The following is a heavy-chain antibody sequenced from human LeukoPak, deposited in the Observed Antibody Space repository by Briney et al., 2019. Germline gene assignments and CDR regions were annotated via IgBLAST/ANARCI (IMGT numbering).Heavy chain of an antibody. J-gene: IGHJ4*02. D-gene: IGHD3-10*01. V-gene: IGHV4-61*03. CDR2: IHYSGST. CDR3: ARLISGVGYFDY. Sequence: PSQTLSLTRTVSGGSISSGGYYWSWIRQPPGKALEWIGYIHYSGSTNYNPSLKSRVSISVDTSKNHFSLKLSSVTAADTAVYYCARLISGVGYFDYWGQGTLVTVSS. CDR1: GGSISSGGYY.